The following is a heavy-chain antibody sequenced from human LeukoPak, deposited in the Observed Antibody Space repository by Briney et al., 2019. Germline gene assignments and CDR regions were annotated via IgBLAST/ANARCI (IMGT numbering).Heavy chain of an antibody. J-gene: IGHJ6*02. CDR3: AATLTVTTGSAYFGMDV. CDR1: GFTFGTSA. D-gene: IGHD4-17*01. CDR2: IVVGSVNT. Sequence: VASVKVSCKASGFTFGTSAVQWVRQARGQRLEWIEWIVVGSVNTNYAQKFQERVTITRDMSTSTAYMELSSLRSEDTAVYYCAATLTVTTGSAYFGMDVWGQGTTVTVSS. V-gene: IGHV1-58*01.